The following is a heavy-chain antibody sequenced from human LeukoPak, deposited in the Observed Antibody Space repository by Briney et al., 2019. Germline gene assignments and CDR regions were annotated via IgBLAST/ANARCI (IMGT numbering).Heavy chain of an antibody. J-gene: IGHJ4*02. CDR3: ARGYSSGSHFDS. V-gene: IGHV3-48*03. CDR2: ISDSGSTI. D-gene: IGHD1-1*01. Sequence: GGSLRLSCAASGFTFSSFEMNWVRQAPGKGLEWVSYISDSGSTIYYADSVEGRFTISRDNAKNSLCLQMNSLRAEDTAVYFCARGYSSGSHFDSWGQGTLVTVSS. CDR1: GFTFSSFE.